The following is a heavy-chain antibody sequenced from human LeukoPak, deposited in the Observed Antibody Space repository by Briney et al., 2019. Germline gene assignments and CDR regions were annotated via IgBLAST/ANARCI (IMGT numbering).Heavy chain of an antibody. CDR2: IYYSGST. Sequence: SETLSLTCTVSGGSVSSSSYFWAWIRQSLGKGLEWIATIYYSGSTYYNPSLKSRVTISVDTSKNQFSLKLSSVTAADTAVYYCALSFIVVAFDAFDIWGQGTMVTVSS. V-gene: IGHV4-39*01. CDR1: GGSVSSSSYF. J-gene: IGHJ3*02. CDR3: ALSFIVVAFDAFDI. D-gene: IGHD3-22*01.